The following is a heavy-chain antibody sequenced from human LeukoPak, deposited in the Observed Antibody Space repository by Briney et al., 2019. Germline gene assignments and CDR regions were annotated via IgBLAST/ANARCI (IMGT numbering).Heavy chain of an antibody. CDR2: IYYSGST. D-gene: IGHD3-9*01. V-gene: IGHV4-59*01. Sequence: ASETLSLTCTVSGGSISSYYWSWIRQPPGKGLEWIGYIYYSGSTNYNPSLKSRVTISVDTSKNQFSLKLSSVTAADTAVYYCARGGRNYDILTGYSPYYYYGMDVWGQGTTVTVSS. CDR3: ARGGRNYDILTGYSPYYYYGMDV. J-gene: IGHJ6*02. CDR1: GGSISSYY.